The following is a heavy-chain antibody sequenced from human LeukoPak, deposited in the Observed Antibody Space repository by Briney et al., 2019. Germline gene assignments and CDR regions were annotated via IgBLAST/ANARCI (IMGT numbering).Heavy chain of an antibody. J-gene: IGHJ4*02. CDR1: GFTFSSYA. Sequence: GGSLRLSRAASGFTFSSYAMRWVRQAPARGLEWVSSLRGDGETFYADFVKGRFTLSRDESRNTVYLQLNNLRVEDTAIYYCAKASWVSSADAVLWGQGTLVAVSS. V-gene: IGHV3-23*01. CDR2: LRGDGET. CDR3: AKASWVSSADAVL. D-gene: IGHD3-10*01.